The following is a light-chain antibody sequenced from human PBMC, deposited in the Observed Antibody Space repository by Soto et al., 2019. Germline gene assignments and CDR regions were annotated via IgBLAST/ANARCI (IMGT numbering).Light chain of an antibody. CDR2: DAS. CDR1: QSVNAY. J-gene: IGKJ1*01. CDR3: QQHLGRHT. Sequence: VLTQSPVTLSLSPVEGATLSCRASQSVNAYLAWYQQKPGQAPRLLIYDASVRATGIPARFSGSGSGTDFTLTISSLEPGDSAVYYCQQHLGRHTFGQGTKVDSK. V-gene: IGKV3-11*01.